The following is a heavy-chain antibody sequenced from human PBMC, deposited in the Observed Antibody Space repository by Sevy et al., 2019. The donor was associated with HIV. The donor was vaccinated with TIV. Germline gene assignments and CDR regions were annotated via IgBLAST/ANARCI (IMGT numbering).Heavy chain of an antibody. CDR1: GFTVSSNF. CDR3: ARDLRVATASGGMDV. V-gene: IGHV3-53*01. J-gene: IGHJ6*02. Sequence: GGSLRLSCVAYGFTVSSNFMTWVRQAPGKGLEWVSIIYSGGDTYYADYVKGRFTISRDNSKNTLYLQMNNLRAEDTDVYYCARDLRVATASGGMDVWGQRTTVTVSS. D-gene: IGHD6-13*01. CDR2: IYSGGDT.